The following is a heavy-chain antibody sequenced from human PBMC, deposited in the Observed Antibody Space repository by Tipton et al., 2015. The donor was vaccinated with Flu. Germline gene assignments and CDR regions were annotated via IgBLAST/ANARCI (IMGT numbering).Heavy chain of an antibody. J-gene: IGHJ4*02. D-gene: IGHD5-24*01. Sequence: LRLSCTVSGSSISSGYYWGWIRQPPGKGLEWVASVDHSGRTYYNPSLRSRVTISADTSNQQFSLNLSSVTASDTAVYYCARLPYAEIATIGFDYWGRGTLVTVSS. V-gene: IGHV4-38-2*02. CDR2: VDHSGRT. CDR1: GSSISSGYY. CDR3: ARLPYAEIATIGFDY.